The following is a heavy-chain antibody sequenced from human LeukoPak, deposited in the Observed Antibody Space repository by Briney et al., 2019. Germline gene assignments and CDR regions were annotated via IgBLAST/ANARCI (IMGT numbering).Heavy chain of an antibody. CDR1: GFTFSSYA. CDR3: ATPGPGYCGSTRCYHRS. J-gene: IGHJ4*02. CDR2: ISSSGGST. D-gene: IGHD2-2*01. V-gene: IGHV3-23*01. Sequence: GGSLRLSCAASGFTFSSYAMSWVRQAPGKGLEWVSAISSSGGSTYYADSVKGRFTISRDNSRNTLYLQMNSLRAEDTAVYYCATPGPGYCGSTRCYHRSWGQGTLVTVSS.